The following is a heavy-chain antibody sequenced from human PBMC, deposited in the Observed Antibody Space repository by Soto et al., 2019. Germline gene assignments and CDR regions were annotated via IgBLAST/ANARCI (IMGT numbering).Heavy chain of an antibody. J-gene: IGHJ4*02. V-gene: IGHV4-59*01. CDR3: ARDTGSYYLDS. Sequence: QVQLLESGPGLVKPSETLSLTCTIYGGSISSYFWSWIQQPPGKGLEWIGYIHYSGTTVYSPSLKSRVTMSIDTSENQFTLNLTSVTAADTAVYYCARDTGSYYLDSWGQGSLVTVSS. D-gene: IGHD1-26*01. CDR1: GGSISSYF. CDR2: IHYSGTT.